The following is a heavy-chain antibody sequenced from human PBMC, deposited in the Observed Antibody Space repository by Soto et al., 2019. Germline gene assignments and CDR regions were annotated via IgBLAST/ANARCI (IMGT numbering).Heavy chain of an antibody. CDR2: MNPNSGNT. CDR3: ARFTSSWEYFDY. J-gene: IGHJ4*02. Sequence: GASVKVSCKGSGYTFTSYDINWVRQATGQGLEWMGWMNPNSGNTGYAQEFQGRVTMTRNTSISTAYMELSSLRSEDTAVYYCARFTSSWEYFDYWGQGTLVTVS. CDR1: GYTFTSYD. D-gene: IGHD6-13*01. V-gene: IGHV1-8*01.